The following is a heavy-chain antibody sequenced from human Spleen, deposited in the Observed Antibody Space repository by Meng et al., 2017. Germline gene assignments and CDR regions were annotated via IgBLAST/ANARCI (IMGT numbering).Heavy chain of an antibody. J-gene: IGHJ2*01. D-gene: IGHD3-22*01. V-gene: IGHV3-21*01. CDR1: DFSFNAFT. Sequence: GESLKISCAASDFSFNAFTMNWVRQAPGKGLEWVSSISGTNSYIYYADSVKGRFTISRHNAKNSLYLQMNNLRAEDTAVYYCVRDGLSSYYYYDSSGHGYFDLWGRGTPVTVSS. CDR2: ISGTNSYI. CDR3: VRDGLSSYYYYDSSGHGYFDL.